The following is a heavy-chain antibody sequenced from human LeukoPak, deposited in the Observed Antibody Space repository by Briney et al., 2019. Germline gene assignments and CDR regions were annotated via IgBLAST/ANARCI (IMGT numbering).Heavy chain of an antibody. V-gene: IGHV4-30-2*01. J-gene: IGHJ4*02. CDR1: GGSISSGGYS. Sequence: SQTLSLTCAVSGGSISSGGYSWSWIRQPPGKGLGWIGYIYHSGSTYYNPSLKSRVTISVDRSKNQFSLKLSSVTAADTAVYYCARGLSVTKSLDYWGQGTLVTVSS. CDR2: IYHSGST. CDR3: ARGLSVTKSLDY. D-gene: IGHD4-17*01.